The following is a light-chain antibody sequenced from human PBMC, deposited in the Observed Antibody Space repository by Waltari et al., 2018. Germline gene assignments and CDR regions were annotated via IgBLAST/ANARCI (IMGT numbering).Light chain of an antibody. CDR2: EDT. Sequence: SYELTQPPSVSVSSGQTAIITCSGDKLGDKYVCWYQQKPGQSPVLIIYEDTKRPPGIPERFSGSNSGNTATLTISGTQTLDEADYYCQVWDGITSTGVFGGGTRLTVL. CDR3: QVWDGITSTGV. J-gene: IGLJ3*02. CDR1: KLGDKY. V-gene: IGLV3-1*01.